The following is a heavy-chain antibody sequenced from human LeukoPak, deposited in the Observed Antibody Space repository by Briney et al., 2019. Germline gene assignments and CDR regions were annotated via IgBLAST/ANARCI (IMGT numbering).Heavy chain of an antibody. CDR3: AREDAHCSSTSCPEGGFDY. D-gene: IGHD2-2*01. J-gene: IGHJ4*02. V-gene: IGHV3-30-3*01. Sequence: GGSLRLSCAASGFTFSSYAMHWVRQAPGKGLEWVAVISYDGSNKYYADSVKGRFTISRDNSKNTLNLQMNSLRAEDTAVYYCAREDAHCSSTSCPEGGFDYWGQGTLVTVSS. CDR2: ISYDGSNK. CDR1: GFTFSSYA.